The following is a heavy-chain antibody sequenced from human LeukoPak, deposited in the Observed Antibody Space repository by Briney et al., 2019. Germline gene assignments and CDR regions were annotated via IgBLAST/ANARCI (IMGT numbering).Heavy chain of an antibody. V-gene: IGHV3-23*01. CDR3: AGSGVTTGHFDY. D-gene: IGHD4-11*01. CDR1: GFTFSSYA. CDR2: ISGSGGST. Sequence: GGSLRLSCAASGFTFSSYAMSWVRQAPGKGLEWVSAISGSGGSTYYADSVKGRFTIPRDNSKNTLYLQMNSLRAEDTAVYYCAGSGVTTGHFDYWGQGTLVTVSS. J-gene: IGHJ4*02.